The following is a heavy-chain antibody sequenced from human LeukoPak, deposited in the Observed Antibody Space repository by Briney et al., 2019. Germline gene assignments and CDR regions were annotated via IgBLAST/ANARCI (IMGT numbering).Heavy chain of an antibody. Sequence: SQTLSLTCAISGDSVSSNSAAWNWIRQSPSRGLEWLGRTCYRSKWYYDYAVAVKSRISINPDTSKNQFSLQLSSVTAADAAVYYCARSYDTSPNWFDPWGQGTLVTVSS. V-gene: IGHV6-1*01. CDR1: GDSVSSNSAA. CDR2: TCYRSKWYY. D-gene: IGHD3-22*01. J-gene: IGHJ5*02. CDR3: ARSYDTSPNWFDP.